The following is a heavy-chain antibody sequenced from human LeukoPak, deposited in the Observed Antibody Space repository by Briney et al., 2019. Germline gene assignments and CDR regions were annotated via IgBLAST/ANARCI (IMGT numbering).Heavy chain of an antibody. J-gene: IGHJ5*02. CDR1: GYTFTIYD. CDR3: AVHLPGDYLDP. V-gene: IGHV1-8*01. Sequence: GASVKVSCKASGYTFTIYDINWVRQAAGQGLEWMGWMNPDSGNTDFAQKFKGRVTMTRNTSISTAYMELSSLTSEDTAVYYCAVHLPGDYLDPWGQGTLVTVSS. D-gene: IGHD4-17*01. CDR2: MNPDSGNT.